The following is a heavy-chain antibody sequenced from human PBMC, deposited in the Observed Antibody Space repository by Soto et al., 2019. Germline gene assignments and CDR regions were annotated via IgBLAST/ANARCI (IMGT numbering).Heavy chain of an antibody. CDR2: ISSSSSYI. D-gene: IGHD6-19*01. V-gene: IGHV3-21*01. Sequence: GGSLRLFCAASGFTFSSYSMNWVRQAPGKGLEWVSSISSSSSYIYYADSVQGRFTISRDNAKNSLYLQMNSLRAEDTAVYYCANMPFPIAVATDAFDIWGQGTMVTVSS. CDR1: GFTFSSYS. CDR3: ANMPFPIAVATDAFDI. J-gene: IGHJ3*02.